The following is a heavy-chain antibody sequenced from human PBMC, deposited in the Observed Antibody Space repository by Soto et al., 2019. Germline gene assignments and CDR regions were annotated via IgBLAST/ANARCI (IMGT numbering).Heavy chain of an antibody. D-gene: IGHD3-10*01. CDR1: GGTFSSYT. CDR2: IIPILGIA. J-gene: IGHJ6*03. V-gene: IGHV1-69*02. Sequence: QVQLVQSGAEVKKPGSSVKVSCKASGGTFSSYTISWVRQAPGQGLEWMGRIIPILGIANHAQKFQGRVTITADKSTTTAYMEPSSLRSEDTAVYYCARREPGDYPITYYYYIDVWGKGTTVTVSS. CDR3: ARREPGDYPITYYYYIDV.